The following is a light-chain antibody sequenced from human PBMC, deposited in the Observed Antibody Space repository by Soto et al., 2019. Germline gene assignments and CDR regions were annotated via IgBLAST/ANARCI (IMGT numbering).Light chain of an antibody. V-gene: IGKV2-30*02. CDR3: MQGTHWPPT. J-gene: IGKJ5*01. CDR2: KVS. CDR1: QSLLHSSGDTY. Sequence: DVVLTQSPLSLPVTLGQPASISCRSSQSLLHSSGDTYLNWFHQRPGQSPRRLIYKVSNRDSGVPDRFSGSGSGTDFTLKISRVEAEDVGVYYCMQGTHWPPTFGQGTRLEIK.